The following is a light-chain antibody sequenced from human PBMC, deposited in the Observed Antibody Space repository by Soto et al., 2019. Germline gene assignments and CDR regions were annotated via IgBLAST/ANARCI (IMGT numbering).Light chain of an antibody. CDR3: SSYTSSSTLEGVHVV. CDR2: DVS. CDR1: SSDVGGYNY. J-gene: IGLJ2*01. V-gene: IGLV2-14*01. Sequence: QSVLTQPASVSGSPGQSITISCTGTSSDVGGYNYVSWYQQHPGKAPKLMIYDVSNRPSGVSNRFSGSKSGNTASLTISGLQDEDEADYYCSSYTSSSTLEGVHVVFGGGTKLTVL.